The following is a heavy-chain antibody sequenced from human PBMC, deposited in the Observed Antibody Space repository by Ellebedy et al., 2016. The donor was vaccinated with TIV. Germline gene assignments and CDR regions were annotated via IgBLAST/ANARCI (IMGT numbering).Heavy chain of an antibody. CDR3: AKEGYDIMTGEQFHGMDV. Sequence: GGSLRLSCAASGFILRSFGMHWVRQAPGKGLEWLAFISYDGNNKYIADSVKGLLTISRDTSMNALYLQMDSLRVEDTAVYYCAKEGYDIMTGEQFHGMDVWGQGTPVTVSS. D-gene: IGHD3-9*01. V-gene: IGHV3-30*18. J-gene: IGHJ6*02. CDR2: ISYDGNNK. CDR1: GFILRSFG.